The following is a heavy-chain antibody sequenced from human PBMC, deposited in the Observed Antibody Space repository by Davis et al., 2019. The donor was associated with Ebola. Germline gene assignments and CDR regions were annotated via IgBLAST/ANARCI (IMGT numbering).Heavy chain of an antibody. V-gene: IGHV4-39*02. CDR1: GGSISSSSYY. CDR2: IYYSGST. J-gene: IGHJ4*02. CDR3: SRDIMTYYDSSGSSDY. D-gene: IGHD3-22*01. Sequence: GSLRLSCTVSGGSISSSSYYWGWIRQPPGKGLEWIGSIYYSGSTYYNPSLKSRVTISVDTSKNQFSLKLSSVTAADTAVYYCSRDIMTYYDSSGSSDYWGQGTLVTVSS.